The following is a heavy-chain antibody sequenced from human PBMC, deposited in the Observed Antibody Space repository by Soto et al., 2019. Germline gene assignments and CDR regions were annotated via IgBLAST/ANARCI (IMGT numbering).Heavy chain of an antibody. CDR1: GFSFSSYG. D-gene: IGHD4-17*01. CDR3: ARERADYGAFDV. V-gene: IGHV3-33*01. CDR2: IWYDGNNK. Sequence: PGGSLRLSCAASGFSFSSYGMHWVRRAPGKGLEWVAVIWYDGNNKYYADSVKGRFTISRDNSKNTLYLQMNSLRAEDTAMYYCARERADYGAFDVWGQGTMVTVSS. J-gene: IGHJ3*01.